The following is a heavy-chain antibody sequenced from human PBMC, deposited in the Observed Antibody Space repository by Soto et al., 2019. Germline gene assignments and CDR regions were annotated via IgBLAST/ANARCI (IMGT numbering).Heavy chain of an antibody. Sequence: PSETLSLTCTVSGGSISSYYCSWIRQPAGKGLEWIGRIYTSGSTNYNPSLKSRVTMSVDTSKNQFSLKLSSVTAADTAVYYCARDGDYGDYLGTDYWGQGTLVTVSS. V-gene: IGHV4-4*07. J-gene: IGHJ4*02. D-gene: IGHD4-17*01. CDR2: IYTSGST. CDR3: ARDGDYGDYLGTDY. CDR1: GGSISSYY.